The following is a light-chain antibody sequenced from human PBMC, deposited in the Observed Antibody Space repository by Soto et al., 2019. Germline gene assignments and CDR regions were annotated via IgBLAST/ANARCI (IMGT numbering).Light chain of an antibody. J-gene: IGLJ1*01. Sequence: QSVLTQPPSASGTPGQRVTISCSGSSSNSGSNYVYWYQQLPGTAPKLLIYRNNQRPSGVPDRFSGSKSGTSASLAISGLRSEDEAAYYCAAWDDSLSGQNYVFGTWTKVTV. V-gene: IGLV1-47*01. CDR3: AAWDDSLSGQNYV. CDR2: RNN. CDR1: SSNSGSNY.